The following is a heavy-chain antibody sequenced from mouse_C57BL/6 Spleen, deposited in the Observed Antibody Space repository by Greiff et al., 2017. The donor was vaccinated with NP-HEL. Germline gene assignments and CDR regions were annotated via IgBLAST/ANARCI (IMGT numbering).Heavy chain of an antibody. D-gene: IGHD1-1*01. Sequence: EVHLVESEGGLVQPGSSMKLSCTASGFTFSDYYMAWVRQVPEKGLEWVANINYDGSSTYYLDSLKSRFIISRDNAKNILYLQMSSLKSEDTATYYCAREYYGSRRGYYFDYWGQGTTLTVSS. V-gene: IGHV5-16*01. CDR2: INYDGSST. CDR3: AREYYGSRRGYYFDY. J-gene: IGHJ2*01. CDR1: GFTFSDYY.